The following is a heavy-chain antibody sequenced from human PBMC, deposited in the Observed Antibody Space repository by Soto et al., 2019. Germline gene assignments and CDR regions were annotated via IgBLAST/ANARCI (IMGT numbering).Heavy chain of an antibody. CDR1: GGSISSSSYY. CDR3: ARILGTGTGKGWFDY. Sequence: QLQLQESGPGLVKPSETLSLTCTVSGGSISSSSYYWGWIRQPPGKGLEYIGSIFYSGSIYYNSSLKRRVPSSGDTSKNQFSLKLSSVTAADTAVYYWARILGTGTGKGWFDYWGQGTLVTVSS. CDR2: IFYSGSI. V-gene: IGHV4-39*01. J-gene: IGHJ4*02. D-gene: IGHD1-7*01.